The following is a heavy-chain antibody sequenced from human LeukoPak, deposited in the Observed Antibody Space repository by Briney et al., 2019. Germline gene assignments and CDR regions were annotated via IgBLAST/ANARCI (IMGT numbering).Heavy chain of an antibody. V-gene: IGHV3-21*01. Sequence: GGSLRLSCAASGFTFSSYSMNWVRQAPGKGLEWVSSISSSSSYIYYADSVKGRFTISRDNSKNTLYLQMNSLRAEDTAVYYCARLLVWAGNYYDSSGYPHWGQAPWSPSPQ. CDR1: GFTFSSYS. D-gene: IGHD3-22*01. CDR2: ISSSSSYI. J-gene: IGHJ1*01. CDR3: ARLLVWAGNYYDSSGYPH.